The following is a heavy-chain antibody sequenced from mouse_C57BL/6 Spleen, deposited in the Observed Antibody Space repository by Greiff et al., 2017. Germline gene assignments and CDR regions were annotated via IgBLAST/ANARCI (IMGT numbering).Heavy chain of an antibody. CDR3: ARYDFDY. J-gene: IGHJ2*01. CDR2: IYPGDGDP. Sequence: QVQLQQSGPELVKPGASVKISCKASGYAFSSPWMNWVKQRPGKGLEWIGRIYPGDGDPNYNGKFKGTATLTADKSSSTAYMQFSSLTSEGSAVYFCARYDFDYWGQGTTLTVSS. V-gene: IGHV1-82*01. CDR1: GYAFSSPW.